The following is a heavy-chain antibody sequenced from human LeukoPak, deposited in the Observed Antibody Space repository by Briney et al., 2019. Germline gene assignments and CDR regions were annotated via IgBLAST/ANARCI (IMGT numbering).Heavy chain of an antibody. V-gene: IGHV3-48*04. Sequence: PGGSLRLSCAASGFTFSSYSMNWVRQAPGKGLEWVSYISSSSSTIYYADSVKGRFTISRDNAKNSLYLQMNSLRAEDTAVYYCARQPYHYDSSGYYYWGQGTLVTVSS. CDR3: ARQPYHYDSSGYYY. CDR2: ISSSSSTI. CDR1: GFTFSSYS. D-gene: IGHD3-22*01. J-gene: IGHJ4*02.